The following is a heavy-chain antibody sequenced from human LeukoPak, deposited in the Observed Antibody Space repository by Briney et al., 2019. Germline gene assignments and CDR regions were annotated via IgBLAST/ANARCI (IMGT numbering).Heavy chain of an antibody. D-gene: IGHD2-2*01. J-gene: IGHJ4*02. Sequence: ASVKVSCKASGYTFTNYGITWVRQAPGQGLERMGWIGGYNGNTNYAQKLQGRVTMTTDTSTSTAYMELRSLRSDDTAVYYCARTCSGITCYSIYWGQGTLVTVSS. CDR1: GYTFTNYG. CDR2: IGGYNGNT. CDR3: ARTCSGITCYSIY. V-gene: IGHV1-18*01.